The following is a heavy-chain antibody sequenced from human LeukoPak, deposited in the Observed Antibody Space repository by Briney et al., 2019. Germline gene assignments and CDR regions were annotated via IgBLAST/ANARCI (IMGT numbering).Heavy chain of an antibody. CDR2: MYYSGST. J-gene: IGHJ4*02. Sequence: SETLSLTCTVSGGSISSTSYYWGWIRQPPGKGLEWIGSMYYSGSTYYNPSLKSRVTISVDTSKNQFPLKLSSVTAADTAVYYCARTRKEMATIFDYWGQGTLVTVSS. CDR1: GGSISSTSYY. V-gene: IGHV4-39*01. CDR3: ARTRKEMATIFDY. D-gene: IGHD5-24*01.